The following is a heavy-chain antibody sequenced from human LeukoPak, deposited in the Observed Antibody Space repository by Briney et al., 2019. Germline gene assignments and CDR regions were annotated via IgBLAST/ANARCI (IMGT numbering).Heavy chain of an antibody. V-gene: IGHV3-9*01. D-gene: IGHD2-15*01. CDR1: GFTFDDYA. CDR3: AKAGIVVVVAATFLDY. CDR2: ISWNSGSI. Sequence: GGSLRLSCAASGFTFDDYAMHWVRQAPGKGLEWVSGISWNSGSIGYADSVKGRFTISRDNAKNSLYLQMNSLRAEDTALYYCAKAGIVVVVAATFLDYWGQGTLVTVSS. J-gene: IGHJ4*02.